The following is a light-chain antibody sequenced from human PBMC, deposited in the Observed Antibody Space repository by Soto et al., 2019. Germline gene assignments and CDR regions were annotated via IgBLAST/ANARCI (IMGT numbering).Light chain of an antibody. Sequence: DIHMTQSPSTLSASVGDRVTITCRASQSIRSWLAWYQQKPGKAPKLLIYKASSLEGGVPSRFSGSGSGTEFTLTISSLQPDDFATYYCQQYENYYTFGQGTKLEIK. J-gene: IGKJ2*01. CDR3: QQYENYYT. V-gene: IGKV1-5*03. CDR1: QSIRSW. CDR2: KAS.